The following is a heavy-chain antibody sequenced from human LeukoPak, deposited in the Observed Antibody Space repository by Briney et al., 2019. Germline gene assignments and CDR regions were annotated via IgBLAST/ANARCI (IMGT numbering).Heavy chain of an antibody. D-gene: IGHD1-26*01. CDR1: GGSFSGYY. J-gene: IGHJ4*02. CDR3: ARGMGVGAPFDY. CDR2: INHSGST. Sequence: SETLSLTCAVYGGSFSGYYWSWIRQPPGKGLEWIGEINHSGSTNYNPSLKSRVTISVDTSKNQFSLKLSSVPAADTAVYYCARGMGVGAPFDYWGQGTLVTVSS. V-gene: IGHV4-34*01.